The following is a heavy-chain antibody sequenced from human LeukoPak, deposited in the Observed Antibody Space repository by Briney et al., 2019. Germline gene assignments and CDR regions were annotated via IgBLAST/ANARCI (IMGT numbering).Heavy chain of an antibody. D-gene: IGHD5-12*01. V-gene: IGHV4-39*07. CDR2: IYHSGST. CDR1: GGSISSSSCY. J-gene: IGHJ3*02. Sequence: PSETLSLTCTVSGGSISSSSCYWGWIRQPPGKGLEWSGSIYHSGSTYYNPSLKSRVTIAVETSKNQFSLKLSSVTAADKAVYYCARSCRILDIVATIRARLGGNGFDIWGQGTMVTVSS. CDR3: ARSCRILDIVATIRARLGGNGFDI.